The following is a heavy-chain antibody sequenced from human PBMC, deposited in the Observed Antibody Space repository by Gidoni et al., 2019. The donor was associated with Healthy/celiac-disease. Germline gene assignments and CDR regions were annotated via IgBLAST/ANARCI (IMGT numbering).Heavy chain of an antibody. CDR2: IGTAGDT. Sequence: EWVSAIGTAGDTYYPGSVKGRFTISRENAKNSLYLQMNSLRAGDTAVYYCARAAEDSSGYRGADAFDIWGQGTMVTVSS. V-gene: IGHV3-13*01. J-gene: IGHJ3*02. CDR3: ARAAEDSSGYRGADAFDI. D-gene: IGHD3-22*01.